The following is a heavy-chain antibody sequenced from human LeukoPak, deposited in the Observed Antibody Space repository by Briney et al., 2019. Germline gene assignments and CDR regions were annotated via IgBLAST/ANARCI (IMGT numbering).Heavy chain of an antibody. D-gene: IGHD6-19*01. V-gene: IGHV3-48*03. J-gene: IGHJ4*02. Sequence: PGGSLRLSCAASGFTFITCEMNWVRQAPGKGLEWVAYIGNSGNTIYYADSVKGRFTISRDNAKNSLYLQMNSLRAEYTAVYYCARGDQAVVPVFDYWGQGTLVTVSS. CDR1: GFTFITCE. CDR2: IGNSGNTI. CDR3: ARGDQAVVPVFDY.